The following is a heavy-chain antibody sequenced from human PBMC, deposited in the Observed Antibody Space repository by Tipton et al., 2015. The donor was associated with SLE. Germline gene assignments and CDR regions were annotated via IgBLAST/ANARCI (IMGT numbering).Heavy chain of an antibody. D-gene: IGHD6-13*01. V-gene: IGHV4-30-4*01. J-gene: IGHJ4*02. Sequence: TLSLTCTVSGGSISSGDYYWSWIRQPPGKGLEWIGEINHSGSTNYNPSLKSRVTISVDTSKNQFSLKLSSVTAADTAVYYCARGEVLIFSSSWYAYYFDYWGQGTLVTVSS. CDR2: INHSGST. CDR1: GGSISSGDYY. CDR3: ARGEVLIFSSSWYAYYFDY.